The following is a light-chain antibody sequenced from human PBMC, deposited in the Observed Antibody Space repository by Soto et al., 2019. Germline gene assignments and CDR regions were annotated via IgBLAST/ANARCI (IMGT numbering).Light chain of an antibody. J-gene: IGKJ3*01. Sequence: DIQMTQSPSTLSASVGDRVTITCRASQSIKNWLAWYQQKPGEAPKLLIYKASTLESGVPSRFSGSGSGTEFTLTISCLQPDDVAHYHCQQYNSYSQFTLGPGTKVDI. V-gene: IGKV1-5*03. CDR3: QQYNSYSQFT. CDR2: KAS. CDR1: QSIKNW.